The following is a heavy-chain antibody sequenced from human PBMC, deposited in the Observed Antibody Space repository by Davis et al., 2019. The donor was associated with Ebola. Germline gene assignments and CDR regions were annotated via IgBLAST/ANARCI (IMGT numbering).Heavy chain of an antibody. CDR2: IKQDGSEK. CDR3: ATQGYYPLYYYGMDV. J-gene: IGHJ6*02. D-gene: IGHD3-22*01. CDR1: GFTFSSYW. V-gene: IGHV3-7*01. Sequence: GESLKIPCAASGFTFSSYWMSWVRQAPGKGLEWVANIKQDGSEKYYVDSVKGRFTISRDNAKNSLYLQMNSLRAEDTAVYYCATQGYYPLYYYGMDVWGQGTTVTVSS.